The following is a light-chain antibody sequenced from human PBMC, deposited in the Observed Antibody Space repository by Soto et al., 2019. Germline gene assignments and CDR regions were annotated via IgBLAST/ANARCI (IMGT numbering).Light chain of an antibody. CDR1: QTISIW. CDR3: QLLKSLPIT. J-gene: IGKJ5*01. V-gene: IGKV1-5*03. CDR2: KAS. Sequence: DIQMTQSPSTLSASVGDRVTITCRASQTISIWLAWYQQKPGKAPKLLIYKASSLETGVPSRFSRSGSGTEFTLTISSLQPDDFATYYCQLLKSLPITLGQGTRREI.